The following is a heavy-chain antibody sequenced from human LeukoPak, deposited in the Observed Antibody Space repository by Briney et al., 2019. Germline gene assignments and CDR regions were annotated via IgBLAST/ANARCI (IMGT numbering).Heavy chain of an antibody. CDR1: GCTFTSYA. Sequence: ASVKVSCKASGCTFTSYAMNWVRQAPGQGLEWMGWINTGTGNPTFAQGFTGRFVFSLDTSVSTAYPQIGGLKAEDTAVYYCVAMGNAFDLWGQGTMVTVSS. CDR2: INTGTGNP. J-gene: IGHJ3*01. CDR3: VAMGNAFDL. V-gene: IGHV7-4-1*01. D-gene: IGHD7-27*01.